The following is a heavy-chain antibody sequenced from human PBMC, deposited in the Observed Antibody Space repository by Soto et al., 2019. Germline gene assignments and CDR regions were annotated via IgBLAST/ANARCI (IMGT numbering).Heavy chain of an antibody. CDR1: GGTFSSYA. Sequence: GASVKVSCKASGGTFSSYAISWVRQAPGQGLEWMGGIIPIFGTANYAQKFQGRVTITADESTGTAYMELSSLRSEDTAVYYCAMCMPPIRMAAAGTYYYYGMDVWGQGTTVTVSS. CDR2: IIPIFGTA. D-gene: IGHD6-13*01. J-gene: IGHJ6*02. CDR3: AMCMPPIRMAAAGTYYYYGMDV. V-gene: IGHV1-69*13.